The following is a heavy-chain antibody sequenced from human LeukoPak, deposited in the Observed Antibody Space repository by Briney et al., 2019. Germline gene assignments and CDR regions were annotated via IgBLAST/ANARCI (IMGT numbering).Heavy chain of an antibody. CDR1: GGSISSYY. V-gene: IGHV4-59*08. CDR3: ARRGDYDILTGYPHWYFDL. D-gene: IGHD3-9*01. Sequence: PSETLSLTCTVSGGSISSYYWSWIRQPPGKGLEWIGYIYYSGSTNYNPSLKSRVTISVDTSKNQFSLKLSSVTAADTAVYYCARRGDYDILTGYPHWYFDLWGRGTLVTVSS. CDR2: IYYSGST. J-gene: IGHJ2*01.